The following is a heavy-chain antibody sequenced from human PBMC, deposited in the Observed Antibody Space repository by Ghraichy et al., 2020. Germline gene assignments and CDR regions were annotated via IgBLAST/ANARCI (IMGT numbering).Heavy chain of an antibody. V-gene: IGHV4-4*02. D-gene: IGHD6-19*01. Sequence: SETLSLTCAVSGGSITSSNWWSWVRQPPGKGLEWIGEIYHSGSTNYNPSLKSRVNISVDKSKNQFSLRLSFVTAADTAVYYCAMKGSSGWYSRKWFDPWGQGTLVTVSS. J-gene: IGHJ5*02. CDR1: GGSITSSNW. CDR2: IYHSGST. CDR3: AMKGSSGWYSRKWFDP.